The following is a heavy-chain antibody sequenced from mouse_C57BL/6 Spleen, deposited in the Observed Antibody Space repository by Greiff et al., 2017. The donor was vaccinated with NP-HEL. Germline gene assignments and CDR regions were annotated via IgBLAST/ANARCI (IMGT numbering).Heavy chain of an antibody. CDR2: ISSGSSTI. V-gene: IGHV5-17*01. CDR3: ARRMINYAMDY. D-gene: IGHD2-4*01. J-gene: IGHJ4*01. CDR1: GFTFSDYG. Sequence: DVQLQESGGGLVKPGGSLKLSCAASGFTFSDYGMHWVRQAPEKGLEWVAYISSGSSTIYYADTVKGRFTISRDNAKNTLFLQMTSLGSEDTAMYYCARRMINYAMDYWGQGTSVTVSS.